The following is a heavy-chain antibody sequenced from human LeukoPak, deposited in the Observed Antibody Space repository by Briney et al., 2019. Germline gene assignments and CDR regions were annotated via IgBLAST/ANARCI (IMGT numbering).Heavy chain of an antibody. J-gene: IGHJ4*02. CDR2: INHSGST. CDR1: GFTFSSYS. Sequence: GSLRLSCAASGFTFSSYSMNWVRQPPGKGLEWIGEINHSGSTNYNPSLKSRVTISVDTSKNQFSLKLSSVTAADTAVYYCARGPIVGATSFDYWGQGTLVTVSS. V-gene: IGHV4-34*01. D-gene: IGHD1-26*01. CDR3: ARGPIVGATSFDY.